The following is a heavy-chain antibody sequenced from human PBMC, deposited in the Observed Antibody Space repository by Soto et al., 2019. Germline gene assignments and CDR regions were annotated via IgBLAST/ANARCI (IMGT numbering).Heavy chain of an antibody. V-gene: IGHV4-31*03. Sequence: QVQLQESGPGLVKPSQTLSLTCTVSGGSISSGGYYWSWIRQHPGKGLEWIGYIYYSGSTYYNPSLKSRVTIPVETAKNQCPQKRSAVTAAGTAVYYCARVSRVQGDDILTGYYYNGTDVWGQGTTVTVSS. J-gene: IGHJ6*02. CDR1: GGSISSGGYY. D-gene: IGHD3-9*01. CDR2: IYYSGST. CDR3: ARVSRVQGDDILTGYYYNGTDV.